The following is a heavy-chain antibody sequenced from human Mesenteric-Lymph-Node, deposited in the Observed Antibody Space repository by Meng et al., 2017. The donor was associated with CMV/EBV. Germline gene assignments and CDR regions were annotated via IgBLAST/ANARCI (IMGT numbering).Heavy chain of an antibody. CDR3: ARDKDTSGWYSNYHYCAMDV. Sequence: GESLKISCAASGFTFSTYAMSWVRQAPGKGLEWVAIISGSGGKTDHADSVKGRFTISRDNSKNTVSLEMYSLRGEDTAMYYCARDKDTSGWYSNYHYCAMDVWGQGTTVTVSS. CDR2: ISGSGGKT. CDR1: GFTFSTYA. V-gene: IGHV3-23*01. J-gene: IGHJ6*02. D-gene: IGHD6-19*01.